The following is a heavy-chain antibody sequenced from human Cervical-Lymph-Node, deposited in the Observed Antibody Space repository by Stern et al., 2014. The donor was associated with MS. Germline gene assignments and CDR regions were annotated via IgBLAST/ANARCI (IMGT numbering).Heavy chain of an antibody. Sequence: QLQLQESGPGLVKPSETLSLTCTVSGGSITNRDYWGWIRQSPGKGLEWIGSVYYSGITYYRPSLKSPATISIDTARNQFFLRFVSVTATDTAVYFCARGVTAVTNYVPNWCFDLWGRGTLVTVSS. J-gene: IGHJ2*01. CDR3: ARGVTAVTNYVPNWCFDL. V-gene: IGHV4-39*02. CDR2: VYYSGIT. D-gene: IGHD4-11*01. CDR1: GGSITNRDY.